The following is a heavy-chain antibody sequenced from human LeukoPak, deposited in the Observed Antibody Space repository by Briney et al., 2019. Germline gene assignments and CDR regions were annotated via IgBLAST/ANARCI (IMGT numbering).Heavy chain of an antibody. V-gene: IGHV4-39*01. CDR3: ARLGVLLWFGELLFQYYFDY. J-gene: IGHJ4*02. Sequence: SETLSLTCTVSGGSISSSSYYWGWIRQPPGKGLEWIGSIYYSGSTYYNPSLKSRVTISVDTSKNQFSLKLSSVTAADTAVYYCARLGVLLWFGELLFQYYFDYWGQGTLVTVSS. D-gene: IGHD3-10*01. CDR2: IYYSGST. CDR1: GGSISSSSYY.